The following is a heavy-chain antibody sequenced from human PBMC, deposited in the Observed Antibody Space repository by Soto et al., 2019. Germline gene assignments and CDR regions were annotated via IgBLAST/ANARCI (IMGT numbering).Heavy chain of an antibody. CDR2: IKQDGSDK. V-gene: IGHV3-7*05. CDR3: ARVKSLAGHY. Sequence: EVQLVESGGGLVQPGGSLRLSCAASGFTFSTYWMSWVRQAPGKGLEWVANIKQDGSDKYYVDSVKGRFTISRDSAKNSLYLQMNGLRAEDTAVYYCARVKSLAGHYWGQGTLVTVSS. J-gene: IGHJ4*02. CDR1: GFTFSTYW. D-gene: IGHD2-15*01.